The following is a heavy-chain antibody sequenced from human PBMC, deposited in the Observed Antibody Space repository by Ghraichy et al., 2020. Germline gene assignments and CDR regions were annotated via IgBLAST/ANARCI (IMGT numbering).Heavy chain of an antibody. D-gene: IGHD6-6*01. CDR3: ARGGPESSSSGSFFDY. CDR1: GFTFSSYG. CDR2: IWYDGSNK. J-gene: IGHJ4*02. V-gene: IGHV3-33*01. Sequence: GGSLRLSCAASGFTFSSYGMHWVRQAPGKGLEWVAVIWYDGSNKYYADSVKGRFTISRDNSKNTLYLQMNSLRAEDTAVYYCARGGPESSSSGSFFDYWGQGTLVTVSS.